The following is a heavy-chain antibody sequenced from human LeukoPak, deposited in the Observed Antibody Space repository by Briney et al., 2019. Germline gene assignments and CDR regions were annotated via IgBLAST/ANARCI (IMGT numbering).Heavy chain of an antibody. CDR1: GGSISSYY. D-gene: IGHD3-22*01. CDR3: ARGSSYYDSSGYHYGDAFDI. Sequence: SETLSLTCTVSGGSISSYYWSWIRQPPGKGLEWIGYIYYSGSTNYNPSLKSRVTMSVDTSKNQFSLKLSSVTAADTAVYYCARGSSYYDSSGYHYGDAFDIWGQGTMVTVSS. CDR2: IYYSGST. V-gene: IGHV4-59*01. J-gene: IGHJ3*02.